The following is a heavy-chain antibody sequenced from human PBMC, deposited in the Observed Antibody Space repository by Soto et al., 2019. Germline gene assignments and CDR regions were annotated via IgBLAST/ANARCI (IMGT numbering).Heavy chain of an antibody. CDR2: ISSSSSYI. J-gene: IGHJ6*02. D-gene: IGHD3-22*01. V-gene: IGHV3-21*01. CDR1: GFTFSSYS. Sequence: EVQLVESGGGLVKPGGSLRLSCAASGFTFSSYSMNWVRQAPGKGLEWVSSISSSSSYIYYAASVKGRFTISRDNSKNSLYLQMNSLRAEDTAVYYCARDGYDISGYWHGMDVWCQGTTVTVSS. CDR3: ARDGYDISGYWHGMDV.